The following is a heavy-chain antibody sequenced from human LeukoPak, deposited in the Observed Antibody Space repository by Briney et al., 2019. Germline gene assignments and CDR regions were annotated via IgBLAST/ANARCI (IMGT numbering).Heavy chain of an antibody. D-gene: IGHD1-7*01. Sequence: QPGRSLRLSCAASGFTFSSYAMHWVRQAPGKGLEWISYISSRGSTIFYADSVKGRFTISRDNAKNSLYLQMNSLRAEDTAFYYCARVDHWNFRAPFDYWGQGTLVTVSS. CDR1: GFTFSSYA. V-gene: IGHV3-48*01. J-gene: IGHJ4*02. CDR3: ARVDHWNFRAPFDY. CDR2: ISSRGSTI.